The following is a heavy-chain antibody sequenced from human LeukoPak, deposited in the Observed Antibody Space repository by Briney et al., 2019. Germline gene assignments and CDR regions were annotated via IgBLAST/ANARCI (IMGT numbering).Heavy chain of an antibody. V-gene: IGHV3-74*01. D-gene: IGHD3-10*01. CDR2: IKSDGSDT. J-gene: IGHJ4*02. Sequence: PGESLRLSCAASGFTFSSYWMHWVRQAPGRGLVWVSRIKSDGSDTTYADSVKGRFTISRDNAKNTLYLQMNSLRAEDTAVYYCARDNYYGLGRPDYWGQGTLVTVSS. CDR1: GFTFSSYW. CDR3: ARDNYYGLGRPDY.